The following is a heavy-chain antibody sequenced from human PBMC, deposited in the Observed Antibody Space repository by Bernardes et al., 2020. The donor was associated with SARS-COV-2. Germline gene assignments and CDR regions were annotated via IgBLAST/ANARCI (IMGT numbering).Heavy chain of an antibody. J-gene: IGHJ6*02. CDR1: GGTFSSYA. CDR2: IIPIFGTA. V-gene: IGHV1-69*13. Sequence: SVKVSCKASGGTFSSYAISWVRQAPGQGLEWMGGIIPIFGTANYAQKFQGRVTITADESTSTAYMELSSLRSEDTAVYYCASPGKYCSGGSCYSSYYYYGMDVWGQGTTVTVSS. CDR3: ASPGKYCSGGSCYSSYYYYGMDV. D-gene: IGHD2-15*01.